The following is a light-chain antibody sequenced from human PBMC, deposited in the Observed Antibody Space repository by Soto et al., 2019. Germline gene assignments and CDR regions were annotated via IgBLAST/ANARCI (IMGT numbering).Light chain of an antibody. J-gene: IGKJ3*01. CDR2: GAS. CDR3: QQFGSSLFT. V-gene: IGKV3-20*01. Sequence: EVCLTQSPGTLSLSPGESATLSCRASQSVITSYLAGYQQKPGQSPRLLIYGASSRATGIPDRFSGSGSGTDFTLTISRLEPEDFAVYYCQQFGSSLFTFGPRSKVDIK. CDR1: QSVITSY.